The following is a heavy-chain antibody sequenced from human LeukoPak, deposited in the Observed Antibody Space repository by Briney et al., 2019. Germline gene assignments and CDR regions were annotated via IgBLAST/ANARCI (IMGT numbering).Heavy chain of an antibody. D-gene: IGHD1-26*01. CDR3: ARDDDSGSSY. Sequence: SETLSLTCTVSGGSISSYYRSWIRQPPGKGLEWIGYIYYSGSTNYNPSLKSRVTISVDTSKNQFSLKLSSVTAADTAVYYCARDDDSGSSYWGQGTLVTVSS. V-gene: IGHV4-59*01. CDR2: IYYSGST. J-gene: IGHJ4*02. CDR1: GGSISSYY.